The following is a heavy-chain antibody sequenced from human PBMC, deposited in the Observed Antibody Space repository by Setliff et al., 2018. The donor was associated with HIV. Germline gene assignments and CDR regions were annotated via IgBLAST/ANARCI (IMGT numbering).Heavy chain of an antibody. J-gene: IGHJ5*02. CDR3: ARGWGLWFGQLSILPLDP. CDR2: LTPHSGDT. D-gene: IGHD3-10*01. Sequence: SVKVSCKASGYTFLNYDINWLRQAPGQGLEWMGRLTPHSGDTISADRFQGRLVMTTNTSTTTAFMELSSLRSDDTALYFCARGWGLWFGQLSILPLDPWGQGTLVTVSS. V-gene: IGHV1-8*01. CDR1: GYTFLNYD.